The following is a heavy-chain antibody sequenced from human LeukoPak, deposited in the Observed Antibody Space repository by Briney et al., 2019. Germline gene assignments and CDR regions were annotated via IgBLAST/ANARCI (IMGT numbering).Heavy chain of an antibody. CDR3: AALNSGTHGGFDY. D-gene: IGHD3-10*01. J-gene: IGHJ4*02. CDR2: IYPGDSDT. V-gene: IGHV5-51*01. CDR1: GYTFTTYW. Sequence: GESLKISCKGSGYTFTTYWIGWVRQMPGKGLEWMGIIYPGDSDTRYSPSFQGQVTISADKSISTAYLQWSSLKASDTAMYYCAALNSGTHGGFDYWGQGTLVTVSS.